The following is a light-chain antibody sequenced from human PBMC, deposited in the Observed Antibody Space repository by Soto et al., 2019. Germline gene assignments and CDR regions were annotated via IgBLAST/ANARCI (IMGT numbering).Light chain of an antibody. J-gene: IGKJ5*01. CDR3: PQYYSYSIP. Sequence: EIRMTQSAATVSASVGDRVTITCRASQSISSWLAWYQQKPGKAPKLLIYDASSLESGVPSRFSGSGSGTDFTLTISCLQSEDFAPYYCPQYYSYSIPFCQGTRLEIK. CDR1: QSISSW. V-gene: IGKV1-5*01. CDR2: DAS.